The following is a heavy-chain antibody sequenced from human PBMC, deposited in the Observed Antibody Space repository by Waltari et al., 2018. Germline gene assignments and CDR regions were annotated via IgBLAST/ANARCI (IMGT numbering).Heavy chain of an antibody. J-gene: IGHJ6*02. D-gene: IGHD6-6*01. CDR3: ARDQVEYSSSLGYYYYGMDV. Sequence: EVQLVESGGGLVQPGGSLRLSCAASGFTFSSYEMNWVRQAPGKGLGWVSYISSSGSTIYYADSVKGRCTISRDNAKNSLYLQMNSLRAEDTAVYYCARDQVEYSSSLGYYYYGMDVWGQGTTVTVSS. V-gene: IGHV3-48*03. CDR2: ISSSGSTI. CDR1: GFTFSSYE.